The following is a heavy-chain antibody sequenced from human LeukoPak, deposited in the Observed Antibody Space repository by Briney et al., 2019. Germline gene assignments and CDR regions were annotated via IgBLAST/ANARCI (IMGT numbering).Heavy chain of an antibody. J-gene: IGHJ6*02. D-gene: IGHD6-13*01. CDR2: IWYDGSNK. V-gene: IGHV3-33*01. CDR3: AREGSSSWVSYYYYGMDV. CDR1: GFTFSSYG. Sequence: PGGSLRLSCAASGFTFSSYGMHWVRQAPGKGLEWVAVIWYDGSNKYYADSVKGRFTISRDNSKNTLYLQMSSLRAEDTAVYYCAREGSSSWVSYYYYGMDVWGQGTTVTVSS.